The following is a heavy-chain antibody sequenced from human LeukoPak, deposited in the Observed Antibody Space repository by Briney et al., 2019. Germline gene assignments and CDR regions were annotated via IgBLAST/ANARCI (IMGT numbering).Heavy chain of an antibody. J-gene: IGHJ4*02. V-gene: IGHV4-4*09. CDR1: GVSISRFY. CDR3: VQTTGWPGFDY. Sequence: SETLSLTCTTSGVSISRFYWSWVRQPPGKGLEWVANIYNGVPTFFNPSLKSRATISVDTSKGQFSLQLASVTAADTAVYYCVQTTGWPGFDYWGQGILVTVSS. CDR2: IYNGVPT. D-gene: IGHD6-19*01.